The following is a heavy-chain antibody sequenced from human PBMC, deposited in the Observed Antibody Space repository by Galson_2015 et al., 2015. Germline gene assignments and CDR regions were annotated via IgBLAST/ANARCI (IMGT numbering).Heavy chain of an antibody. CDR3: ERGGYSYAYYYYYMDV. V-gene: IGHV5-51*01. D-gene: IGHD5-18*01. CDR2: IYPGDSDT. CDR1: GYSFTSYW. Sequence: QSGAEVKKPGESLKISCKGSGYSFTSYWIGWVRQMPGKGLEWMGIIYPGDSDTRYSPSFQGQVTISADMSISTAYLQWSSLEASATAMYDCERGGYSYAYYYYYMDVWGKGTTVTVSS. J-gene: IGHJ6*03.